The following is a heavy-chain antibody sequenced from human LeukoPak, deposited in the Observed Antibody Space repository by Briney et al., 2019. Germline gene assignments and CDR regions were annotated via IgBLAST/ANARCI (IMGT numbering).Heavy chain of an antibody. V-gene: IGHV1-46*01. D-gene: IGHD3-10*01. Sequence: ASVKVSCKASGYTFATYYMHWVRQAPGQGLEWMGIIDPSGGDTNYAQKFQGRVTMTRDMSTTTLYMELTSLGSEDTAAYYCARCGRGSGTTSEYYYYMDVWGKGTTVTVSS. CDR2: IDPSGGDT. CDR1: GYTFATYY. J-gene: IGHJ6*03. CDR3: ARCGRGSGTTSEYYYYMDV.